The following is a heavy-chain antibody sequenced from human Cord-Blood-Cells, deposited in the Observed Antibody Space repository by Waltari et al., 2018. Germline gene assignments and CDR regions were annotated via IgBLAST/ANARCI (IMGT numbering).Heavy chain of an antibody. J-gene: IGHJ6*02. V-gene: IGHV4-39*01. Sequence: QLQLQESGPGLVKPSETLSLTCTVSGGSISSSSYYWGWIRQPPGKGLEWIGSIYYSGHTYYNPSLKSRVTISVDTSKNQFSLKLSSVTAADTAVYYCARQGVATTDYYYYGMDVWGQGTTVTVSS. CDR2: IYYSGHT. D-gene: IGHD5-12*01. CDR1: GGSISSSSYY. CDR3: ARQGVATTDYYYYGMDV.